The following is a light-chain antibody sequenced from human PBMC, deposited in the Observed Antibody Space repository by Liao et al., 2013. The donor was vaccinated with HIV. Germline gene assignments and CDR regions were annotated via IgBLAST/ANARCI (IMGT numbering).Light chain of an antibody. V-gene: IGLV3-1*01. CDR1: KLGDKY. CDR2: YDS. CDR3: QVWDSSSNHYV. Sequence: SYELTQPPSVSVSPGQTASITCSGDKLGDKYACWYQQKPGQAPVLVIYYDSDRPSGIPERFSGSNSGNTATLTISRVEAGDEADYYCQVWDSSSNHYVFGTETKVTVL. J-gene: IGLJ1*01.